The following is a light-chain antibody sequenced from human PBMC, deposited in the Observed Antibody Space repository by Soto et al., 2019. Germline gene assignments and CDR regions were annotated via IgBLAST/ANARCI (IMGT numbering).Light chain of an antibody. CDR2: GAS. J-gene: IGKJ2*01. CDR1: QSVSSSY. Sequence: EIVLTQSPGTLSLSSGERATLSCRASQSVSSSYLAWYQQKPGQAPRLLIYGASSRATGIPDRFSGSGSGTDFTLTISRLEPEDFAVYYCQQYGSSPLYTFGQGPKLEIK. CDR3: QQYGSSPLYT. V-gene: IGKV3-20*01.